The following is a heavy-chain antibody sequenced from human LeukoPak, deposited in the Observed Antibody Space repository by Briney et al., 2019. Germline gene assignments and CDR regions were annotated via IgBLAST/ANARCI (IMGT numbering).Heavy chain of an antibody. CDR1: GGSISSSSYY. Sequence: SETLSLTCTVSGGSISSSSYYWGWIRQPPGKGLEWIGSIYYSGSTYYNPSLKSRVTISVDTSKNQFSLKLSSVTAADTAVYYCARRRDYRGTLDVWGKGTTVTISS. CDR2: IYYSGST. D-gene: IGHD1-1*01. V-gene: IGHV4-39*07. J-gene: IGHJ6*04. CDR3: ARRRDYRGTLDV.